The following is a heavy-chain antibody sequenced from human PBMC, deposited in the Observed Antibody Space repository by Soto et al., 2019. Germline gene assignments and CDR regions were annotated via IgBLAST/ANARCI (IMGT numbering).Heavy chain of an antibody. J-gene: IGHJ4*02. D-gene: IGHD1-26*01. CDR3: AIWEGSGTQNASHFED. V-gene: IGHV1-18*04. Sequence: AVKVSCKASASTFTTYGITWVRQAPGQGLEWMGWISAYNGNTNYAHKLQGRITMTTDTSTTTAYMELRSLRSDDTAVYFCAIWEGSGTQNASHFEDWGQGTLVSVSS. CDR1: ASTFTTYG. CDR2: ISAYNGNT.